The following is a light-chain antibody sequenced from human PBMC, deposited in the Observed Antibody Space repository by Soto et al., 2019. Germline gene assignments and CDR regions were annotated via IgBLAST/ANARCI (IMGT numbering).Light chain of an antibody. CDR2: DVD. J-gene: IGLJ2*01. CDR1: SSDVGGYSY. CDR3: ASYTSSSTVL. V-gene: IGLV2-14*01. Sequence: QSALTQPASVSGSPGQSITISCTGTSSDVGGYSYVSWYQQHPGKAPKLMIYDVDNRPSGVSNRFSGSKSGNTASLTISGLQAEGEADYYCASYTSSSTVLFGGGTKLTVL.